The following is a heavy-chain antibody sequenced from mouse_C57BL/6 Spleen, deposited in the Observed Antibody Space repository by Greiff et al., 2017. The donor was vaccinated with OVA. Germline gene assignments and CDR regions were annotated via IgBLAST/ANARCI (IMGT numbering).Heavy chain of an antibody. Sequence: EVKLLESGAELVKPGASVKLSCTASGFNIQDYYMHWVKQRTEQGLEWIGRIDPEDGETKYAPKFQGKATITADTSSNTAYLQLSSLTSEDTAVYYCAISSTMIKGYAMDYWGQGTSVTVSS. D-gene: IGHD2-4*01. CDR2: IDPEDGET. J-gene: IGHJ4*01. CDR3: AISSTMIKGYAMDY. V-gene: IGHV14-2*01. CDR1: GFNIQDYY.